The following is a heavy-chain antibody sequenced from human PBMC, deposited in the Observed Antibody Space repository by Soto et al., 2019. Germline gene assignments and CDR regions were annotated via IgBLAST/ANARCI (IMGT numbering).Heavy chain of an antibody. CDR2: IKQDGSEK. CDR3: ARVYSSSSGRALDY. D-gene: IGHD6-6*01. V-gene: IGHV3-7*01. Sequence: GGLLRVSWDASGFTCGGHWMSWVRQDKGKGLEWVANIKQDGSEKYYVDSVKGRFTISRDNAKNSLCLQMNSLRAEDTAVYYCARVYSSSSGRALDYWGQGTLVTVSS. J-gene: IGHJ4*02. CDR1: GFTCGGHW.